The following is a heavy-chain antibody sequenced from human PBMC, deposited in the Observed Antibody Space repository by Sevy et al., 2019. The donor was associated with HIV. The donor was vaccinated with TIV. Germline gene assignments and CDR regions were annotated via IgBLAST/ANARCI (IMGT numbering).Heavy chain of an antibody. J-gene: IGHJ4*02. CDR1: GFIFSRYE. D-gene: IGHD4-17*01. V-gene: IGHV3-48*03. Sequence: GGSLRLSCAASGFIFSRYEMNWVRQAPGKGLEWVSYISHSGGAINYADSVKGRFTVSRDNAKNSLYLQMDSLGAEDTAVYYCARDLPPSATTVAHFDYWGQGTLVTVSS. CDR3: ARDLPPSATTVAHFDY. CDR2: ISHSGGAI.